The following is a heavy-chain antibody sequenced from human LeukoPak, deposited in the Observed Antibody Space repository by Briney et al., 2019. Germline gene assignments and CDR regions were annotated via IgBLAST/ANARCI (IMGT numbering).Heavy chain of an antibody. CDR1: GFTFSSYA. J-gene: IGHJ4*02. D-gene: IGHD2-2*01. Sequence: GGSLRLSCAASGFTFSSYAMHWVRQAPGKGLEWVAVISYDGSNKCYADSVKGRFTISRDNSKNTLYLQMNSLRAEDTAVYYCARDTGGSSTSCYGYWGQGTLVTVSS. CDR3: ARDTGGSSTSCYGY. CDR2: ISYDGSNK. V-gene: IGHV3-30-3*01.